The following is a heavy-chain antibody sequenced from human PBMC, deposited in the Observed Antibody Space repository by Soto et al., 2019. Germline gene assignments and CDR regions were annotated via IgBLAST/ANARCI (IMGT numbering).Heavy chain of an antibody. V-gene: IGHV3-23*01. Sequence: PWVSLRLSCAASGFTFSSYAMSWGRHAPGKGLEGVSAISGSGGSTYCADSVKGRFTIFRDNSKNTLNLQMNSLRAEDTAVYYYAKDRSMTAGYWGPGTLVTVSS. D-gene: IGHD3-22*01. CDR1: GFTFSSYA. J-gene: IGHJ4*02. CDR2: ISGSGGST. CDR3: AKDRSMTAGY.